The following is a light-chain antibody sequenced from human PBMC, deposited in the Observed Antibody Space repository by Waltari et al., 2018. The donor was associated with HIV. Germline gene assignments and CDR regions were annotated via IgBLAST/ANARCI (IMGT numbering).Light chain of an antibody. J-gene: IGLJ2*01. CDR2: KDN. Sequence: SSDLTQPPSVSVSPGQTPTIPSSGDSLSKQYTSWYKQRPGQAPVLLISKDNKRPSGIPEGFSGSTAGTTVTWAISRVQPDDEADYYCQSSDTSGTSVIFGGGTKLTVL. V-gene: IGLV3-25*03. CDR1: SLSKQY. CDR3: QSSDTSGTSVI.